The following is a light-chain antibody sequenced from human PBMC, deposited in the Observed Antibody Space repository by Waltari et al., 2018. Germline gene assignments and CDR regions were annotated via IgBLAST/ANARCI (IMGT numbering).Light chain of an antibody. Sequence: EIVLTQSPGTLSLSPGERATLACRASQSVSRALAWYKQNPGQAPRLLIYGASNRATGIPDRFNGGGSGTDFSLIISRLEPEDFAVYYCQHYVSLPVTFGQGTKVEIK. CDR1: QSVSRA. CDR3: QHYVSLPVT. CDR2: GAS. V-gene: IGKV3-20*01. J-gene: IGKJ1*01.